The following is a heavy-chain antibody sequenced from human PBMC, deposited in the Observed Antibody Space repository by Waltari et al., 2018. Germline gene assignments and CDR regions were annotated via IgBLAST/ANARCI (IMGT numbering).Heavy chain of an antibody. Sequence: LVESGGDVVQSGRSLRLSCASSRSAFNHDIMHWVRQAPGTGLEWVAAMSYDGYSRYYADSVKGRFTISRDDSLKTVYLQLDSLRVEDTAVYYCAREGYTSGRAGNFDYWGQGTLVTVSS. J-gene: IGHJ4*02. CDR3: AREGYTSGRAGNFDY. CDR2: MSYDGYSR. V-gene: IGHV3-30-3*01. CDR1: RSAFNHDI. D-gene: IGHD2-15*01.